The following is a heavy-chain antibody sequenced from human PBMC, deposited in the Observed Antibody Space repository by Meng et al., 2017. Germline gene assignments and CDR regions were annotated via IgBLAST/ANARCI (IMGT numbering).Heavy chain of an antibody. CDR2: INWNGGST. CDR3: ARAILTGYYYFDY. D-gene: IGHD3-9*01. Sequence: GESLKISCAASGFTFDDYGMSWVRQAPGKGLEWVSGINWNGGSTGYAVSVKGRFTISRDNAKNSLYLQMNSLRAEDTALYYCARAILTGYYYFDYWGQGTLVTVSS. CDR1: GFTFDDYG. V-gene: IGHV3-20*04. J-gene: IGHJ4*02.